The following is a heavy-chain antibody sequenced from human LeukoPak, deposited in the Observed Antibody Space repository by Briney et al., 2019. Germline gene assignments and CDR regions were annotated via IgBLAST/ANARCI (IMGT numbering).Heavy chain of an antibody. Sequence: PSETLSLTCAVYGGSFSGHYWSWIRQPPAKGLEWIGEINHSGSTNYNPSLKSRVTISVDTSKNQFSLKLSSVTAADTAVYYCARGLRYYDILTGYYTYYFDYWGQGTLVTVSS. CDR3: ARGLRYYDILTGYYTYYFDY. V-gene: IGHV4-34*01. CDR2: INHSGST. CDR1: GGSFSGHY. D-gene: IGHD3-9*01. J-gene: IGHJ4*02.